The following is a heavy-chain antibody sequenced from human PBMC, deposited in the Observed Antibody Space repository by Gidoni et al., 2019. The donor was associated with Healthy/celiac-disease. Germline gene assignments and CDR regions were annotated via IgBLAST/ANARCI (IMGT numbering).Heavy chain of an antibody. CDR1: GGTFSSYA. Sequence: QVQLVQSGAEVQKPGSSVQVSCKASGGTFSSYAISWVRQAPGQGLEWLGGIIPIFGTANDAQKFQGRVTITADKSTSTAYMELSRLRSEDTAVYYCARYIGEGHIGPRYYYDSSGTGYFDYWGQGTLVTVSS. CDR2: IIPIFGTA. J-gene: IGHJ4*02. V-gene: IGHV1-69*06. D-gene: IGHD3-22*01. CDR3: ARYIGEGHIGPRYYYDSSGTGYFDY.